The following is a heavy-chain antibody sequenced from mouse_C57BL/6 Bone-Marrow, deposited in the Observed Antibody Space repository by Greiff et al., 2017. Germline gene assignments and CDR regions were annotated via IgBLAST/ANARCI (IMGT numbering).Heavy chain of an antibody. J-gene: IGHJ2*01. V-gene: IGHV1-55*01. CDR2: IYPTSGRT. D-gene: IGHD4-1*01. Sequence: VQLQQPGAELVKPGASVKMSCKASGYTFTSYWITWVKQRPGQGLEWIGDIYPTSGRTNYNEKFKSKAILAVDTSSNTAYVQLSSLTSEDSAVFYCARSGPVGRSFDYWGQGTTLTVSS. CDR3: ARSGPVGRSFDY. CDR1: GYTFTSYW.